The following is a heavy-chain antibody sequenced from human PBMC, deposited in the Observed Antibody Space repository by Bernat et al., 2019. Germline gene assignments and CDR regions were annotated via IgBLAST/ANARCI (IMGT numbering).Heavy chain of an antibody. Sequence: VQLVDSGGGLVQPGGSLRLSCAASGFTFRDFCMNWVRQAPGKGLEWVADIKKDGSEKYYVDSVKGRFTISRDNAKNSLYLQMNSLRAEDTAVYYCARGRRWGSVPGTLSFDYWSQGTLVTVSS. CDR3: ARGRRWGSVPGTLSFDY. CDR1: GFTFRDFC. D-gene: IGHD3-16*02. CDR2: IKKDGSEK. J-gene: IGHJ4*02. V-gene: IGHV3-7*03.